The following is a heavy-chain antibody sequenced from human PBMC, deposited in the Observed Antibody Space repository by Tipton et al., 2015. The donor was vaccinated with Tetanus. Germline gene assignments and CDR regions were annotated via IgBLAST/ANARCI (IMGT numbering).Heavy chain of an antibody. V-gene: IGHV3-11*06. Sequence: SLRLSCAASGFSFSDYYMSWIRQPPGKGLEWLSFISGSGGYTTYADSVRGRFTISSDAATHSVYLQMNSLRADDTAVYFSARARPRRAGDYAHGGQGALGTVSS. CDR3: ARARPRRAGDYAH. J-gene: IGHJ4*02. D-gene: IGHD7-27*01. CDR1: GFSFSDYY. CDR2: ISGSGGYT.